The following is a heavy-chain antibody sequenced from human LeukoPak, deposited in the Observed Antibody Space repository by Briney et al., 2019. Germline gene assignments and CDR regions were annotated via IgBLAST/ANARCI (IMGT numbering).Heavy chain of an antibody. CDR2: IYHSGST. CDR3: AREGIQRWLVEY. J-gene: IGHJ4*02. V-gene: IGHV4-38-2*02. D-gene: IGHD5-18*01. CDR1: GYSISSGYY. Sequence: SETLSLTCAVSGYSISSGYYWGWIRRPPGKGLEWIGSIYHSGSTYYNPSLKSRVTISVDTSKNQFSLKLSSVTAADTAVYYCAREGIQRWLVEYWGQGTLVTVSS.